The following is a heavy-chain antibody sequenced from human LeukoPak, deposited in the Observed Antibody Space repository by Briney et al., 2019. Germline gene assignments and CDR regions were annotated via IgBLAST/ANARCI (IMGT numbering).Heavy chain of an antibody. CDR3: ARDPWREIEQTY. J-gene: IGHJ4*02. V-gene: IGHV3-21*01. Sequence: GGSLRLSCAASGFTFSSYSMNWVRQAPGKGLEWVSSISSSSSYVYYADSVKGRFTISRDNAKNSLYLQMNSLRAEDTAVYYCARDPWREIEQTYWGQGTLVTVSS. D-gene: IGHD1-26*01. CDR1: GFTFSSYS. CDR2: ISSSSSYV.